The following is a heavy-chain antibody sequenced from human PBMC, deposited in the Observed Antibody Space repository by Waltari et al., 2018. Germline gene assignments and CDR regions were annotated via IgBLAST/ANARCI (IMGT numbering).Heavy chain of an antibody. Sequence: QLQLQESGPGLVKPSETLSLTCTVSGGSISSSSYYWGWIRQPPGKGLEWFGSIYYSVSTYYNPSLNSRVTISVDTSKNQFSLKLSSVTAADTAVYYCQYGGKEGADYWGQGTLVTVSS. J-gene: IGHJ4*02. CDR1: GGSISSSSYY. CDR3: QYGGKEGADY. D-gene: IGHD2-15*01. V-gene: IGHV4-39*07. CDR2: IYYSVST.